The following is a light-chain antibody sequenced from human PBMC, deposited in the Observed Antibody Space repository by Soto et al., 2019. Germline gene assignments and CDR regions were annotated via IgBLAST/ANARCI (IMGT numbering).Light chain of an antibody. J-gene: IGLJ2*01. V-gene: IGLV2-8*01. Sequence: QSALTQPPSASGSPGQSVTISCTGTSSDVGGYNYVSWYQQHPGKAPKLMIYEVSKRPSGVPDRFSGSKSGNTASLTVSGLQAEDEGDYYCSSYAGSNNHVVFGGGTKVTVL. CDR3: SSYAGSNNHVV. CDR2: EVS. CDR1: SSDVGGYNY.